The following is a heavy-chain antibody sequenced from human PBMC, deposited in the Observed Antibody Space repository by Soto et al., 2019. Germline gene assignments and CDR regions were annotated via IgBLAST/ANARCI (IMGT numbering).Heavy chain of an antibody. CDR2: IIPIFGTA. J-gene: IGHJ2*01. CDR1: GGTFSSYA. CDR3: ARDGRGATVTTSYWYFDL. Sequence: QVQLVQSGAEVKKPGSSVKVSCKASGGTFSSYAISWVRQAPGQGLEWMGGIIPIFGTANYAQKFQGRVTITADEATSTAYMELSSLRSEDTAVYYCARDGRGATVTTSYWYFDLWGRGTLVTVSS. V-gene: IGHV1-69*01. D-gene: IGHD4-17*01.